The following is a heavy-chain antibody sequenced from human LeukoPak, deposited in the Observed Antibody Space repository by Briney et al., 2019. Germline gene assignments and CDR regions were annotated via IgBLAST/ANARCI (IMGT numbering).Heavy chain of an antibody. CDR2: IDWSGQAS. D-gene: IGHD2-15*01. CDR3: ARDLSATWYSLAF. CDR1: GFSNADYG. J-gene: IGHJ4*02. V-gene: IGHV3-20*04. Sequence: AGTLRLSCVGAGFSNADYGMSWVRQAPGKGLEWVSGIDWSGQASEYADSVKGRFIISRDNAENSLYLQMNSLRPEDTGLYYCARDLSATWYSLAFWGQGTLVTVSS.